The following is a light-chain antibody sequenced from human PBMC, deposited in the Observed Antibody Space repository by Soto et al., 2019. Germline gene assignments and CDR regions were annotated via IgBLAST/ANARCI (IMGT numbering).Light chain of an antibody. Sequence: QSALTQPRSVSGSPGQSVTISCTGTSSDVGGYNYVSWYQQYPGKAPKLVIYEVSKRPSRVPDRFSGSKSGNTASLTIPGVQADDEADYYCCSYAGRPYVFGTGTKVTVL. J-gene: IGLJ1*01. V-gene: IGLV2-11*01. CDR2: EVS. CDR3: CSYAGRPYV. CDR1: SSDVGGYNY.